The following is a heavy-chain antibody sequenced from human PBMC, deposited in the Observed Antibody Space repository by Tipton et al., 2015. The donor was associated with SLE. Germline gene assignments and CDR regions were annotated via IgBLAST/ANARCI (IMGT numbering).Heavy chain of an antibody. V-gene: IGHV4-34*11. J-gene: IGHJ4*02. D-gene: IGHD2-21*01. CDR3: ARGQYCGGDCFPFDY. CDR1: GESFLGYF. Sequence: TLSLTCGVYGESFLGYFWTWIRQPPGKALEWIGYIYNIGSTSTNPSLKSRVTTSLDTSKNQFSLRLTSVTAADTAVYYCARGQYCGGDCFPFDYWGRGTLVTVSS. CDR2: IYNIGST.